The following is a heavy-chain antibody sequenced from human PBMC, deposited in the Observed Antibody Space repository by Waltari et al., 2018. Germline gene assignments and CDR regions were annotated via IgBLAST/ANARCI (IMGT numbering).Heavy chain of an antibody. D-gene: IGHD3-10*01. CDR2: IYHSGST. J-gene: IGHJ6*02. Sequence: QVQLQESGPGLVKPSETLSLTGAVSGYSISSGYSWGWIRQPPGKGLEWIGTIYHSGSTYYNPSLKSRVTISVDTSKNQFSLKLSSVTAADTAVYYCARVPMVRGVLAFMDVWGQGTTVTVSS. CDR3: ARVPMVRGVLAFMDV. CDR1: GYSISSGYS. V-gene: IGHV4-38-2*01.